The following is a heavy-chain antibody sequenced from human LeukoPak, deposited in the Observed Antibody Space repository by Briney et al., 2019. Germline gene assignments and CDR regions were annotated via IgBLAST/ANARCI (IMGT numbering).Heavy chain of an antibody. CDR2: IFTSGWT. J-gene: IGHJ5*02. CDR3: ATSHDVKTAPYDL. V-gene: IGHV4-4*09. Sequence: SETLSLTCTVSGGSISSYYWSWVRQSPGKGLEWIGYIFTSGWTDYNPALKSRVTMSVDTSKNQLSMELRFLTAADTAVYYCATSHDVKTAPYDLWGQGTLVTVSS. D-gene: IGHD2-21*01. CDR1: GGSISSYY.